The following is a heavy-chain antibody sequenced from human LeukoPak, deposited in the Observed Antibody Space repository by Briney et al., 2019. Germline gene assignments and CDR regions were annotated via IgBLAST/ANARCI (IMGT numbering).Heavy chain of an antibody. Sequence: PGGSLRLSCAASGFTFSSYSMNWVHQAPGKGLEWVSYISSSSSTIYYADSVKGRFTISRDNAKNSLYLQMNSLRAEDTAVYYCASRSNYYDSSGQYYFDYWGQGTLVTVSS. CDR1: GFTFSSYS. V-gene: IGHV3-48*04. CDR3: ASRSNYYDSSGQYYFDY. CDR2: ISSSSSTI. D-gene: IGHD3-22*01. J-gene: IGHJ4*02.